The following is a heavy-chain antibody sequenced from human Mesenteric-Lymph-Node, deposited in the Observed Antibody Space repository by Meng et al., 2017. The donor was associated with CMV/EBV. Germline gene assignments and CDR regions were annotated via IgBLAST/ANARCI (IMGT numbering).Heavy chain of an antibody. CDR1: GLTFSSYA. V-gene: IGHV3-23*01. CDR2: ISGSGGGT. D-gene: IGHD1-26*01. Sequence: GESLKISCTASGLTFSSYAMSWVRQTAGRGLECVSSISGSGGGTYYADSVKGRFTISRDNSQGTLYLYMNSLRAEDTAVYYCAKDRYTGNYWDMDVWGQGTTVTVSS. CDR3: AKDRYTGNYWDMDV. J-gene: IGHJ6*02.